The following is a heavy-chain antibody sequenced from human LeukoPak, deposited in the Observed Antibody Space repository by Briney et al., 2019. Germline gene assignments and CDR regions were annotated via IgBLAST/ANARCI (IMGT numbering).Heavy chain of an antibody. J-gene: IGHJ4*02. CDR2: ISDSGGYT. D-gene: IGHD3-10*01. V-gene: IGHV3-23*01. CDR3: AKPDGSGTYYNYFDY. CDR1: GFTFTRYA. Sequence: PGGSLRLSCVASGFTFTRYAMGWVRQAPGKGLEWVSSISDSGGYTYYADSVKGRFTISRDNSKNTLYLQMNSLRADDTAVYYCAKPDGSGTYYNYFDYWGQGTLVTVSS.